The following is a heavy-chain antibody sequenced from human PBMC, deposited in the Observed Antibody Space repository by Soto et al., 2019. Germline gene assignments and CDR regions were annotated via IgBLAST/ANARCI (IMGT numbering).Heavy chain of an antibody. V-gene: IGHV3-9*01. CDR1: GFTFDDYA. J-gene: IGHJ4*02. Sequence: PGGSLRLSCAASGFTFDDYAMHWVRQAPGKGLEWVSGISWNSGGIGYADSVKGRFTISRDNAKNSLYLQINSLRAEDTAVYYCAKFGMATTKRSPPYYYDYWGQGTLVTVSS. CDR2: ISWNSGGI. CDR3: AKFGMATTKRSPPYYYDY. D-gene: IGHD1-1*01.